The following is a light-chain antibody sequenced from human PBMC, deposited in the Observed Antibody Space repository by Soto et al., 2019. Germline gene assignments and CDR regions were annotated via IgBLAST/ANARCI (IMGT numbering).Light chain of an antibody. CDR3: QQYNTLWT. CDR1: QNIDGW. J-gene: IGKJ1*01. CDR2: DAS. Sequence: DIQMTQSPSTLSASVGDRVTITCRASQNIDGWLAWYQQKPGKAPKLVIYDASSLESGVPSRFSGSGSGTEFTLTISSLQPDDFATYFCQQYNTLWTFGQGTKVDI. V-gene: IGKV1-5*01.